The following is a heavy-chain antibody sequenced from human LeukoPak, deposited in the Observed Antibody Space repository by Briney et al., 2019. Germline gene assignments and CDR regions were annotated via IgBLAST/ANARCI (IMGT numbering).Heavy chain of an antibody. CDR1: GYTFTSYG. J-gene: IGHJ3*02. D-gene: IGHD4-23*01. CDR3: VKHRAFLEEHLGRLGGFDI. V-gene: IGHV1-18*01. CDR2: VSGNNNNA. Sequence: ASVKVSCKASGYTFTSYGFRWVRQAPGQGLEWVGWVSGNNNNADYAEKFQDRVAMTTDTSTTTAYMDLRSLTSDDTAVYYCVKHRAFLEEHLGRLGGFDIWGQGTLVTVSS.